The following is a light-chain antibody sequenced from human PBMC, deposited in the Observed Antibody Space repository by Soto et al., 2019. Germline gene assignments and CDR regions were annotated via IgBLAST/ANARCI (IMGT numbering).Light chain of an antibody. CDR1: QSILYTSSNKNY. V-gene: IGKV4-1*01. Sequence: DIVMTQSPDSLAVSLCERATINCKSSQSILYTSSNKNYLVWYQQKPGQPPKLLIYWASTRESGVTERFSGSGSGTDFTLTISNLQAEDVAIYYCQQFYSNPPTFGGGTKVDIK. J-gene: IGKJ4*01. CDR3: QQFYSNPPT. CDR2: WAS.